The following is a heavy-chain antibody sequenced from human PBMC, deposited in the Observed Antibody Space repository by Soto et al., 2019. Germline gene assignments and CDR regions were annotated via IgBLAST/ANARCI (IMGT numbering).Heavy chain of an antibody. V-gene: IGHV3-74*01. D-gene: IGHD3-10*01. CDR3: ARGIFGSGTANDY. J-gene: IGHJ4*02. CDR1: GFTFSGSW. Sequence: VQLVESGGGLVQPGGSLRLSCAASGFTFSGSWMHWVRQAPGKGLVWVSCINGDGSGTSYADFVKGRFTISRDDAKNTLFLQMNGLRAEDTAVYYCARGIFGSGTANDYWGQGTLVTVSS. CDR2: INGDGSGT.